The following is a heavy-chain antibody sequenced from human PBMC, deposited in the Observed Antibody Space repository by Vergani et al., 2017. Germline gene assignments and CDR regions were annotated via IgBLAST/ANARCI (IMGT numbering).Heavy chain of an antibody. CDR2: IYYSGST. J-gene: IGHJ5*02. V-gene: IGHV4-39*07. CDR1: GGSISSSSYY. Sequence: QLQLQESGPGLVKPSETLSLTCTVSGGSISSSSYYWGWIRQPPGKGLEWIGSIYYSGSTYYNPSLKSRVTISVDTSKNQFSLKLSSVTAADTAVYYCARDVIAAAGIWFDPWGQGTLVTVSS. CDR3: ARDVIAAAGIWFDP. D-gene: IGHD6-13*01.